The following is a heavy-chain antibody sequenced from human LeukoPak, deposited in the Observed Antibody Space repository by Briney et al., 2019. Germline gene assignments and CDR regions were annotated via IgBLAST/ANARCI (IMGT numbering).Heavy chain of an antibody. D-gene: IGHD5-18*01. CDR2: INSKRDGGTP. CDR1: GFTLSNPW. J-gene: IGHJ4*02. V-gene: IGHV3-15*01. Sequence: GGSLRLSFEASGFTLSNPWIRWVRQAPGMGLEWVGRINSKRDGGTPEYAAPVTGRFTIARDDSKNTPSLQMHSLTTEDTPVYYCATDMDAYGYTYEQGDYWGQGTLDTVSS. CDR3: ATDMDAYGYTYEQGDY.